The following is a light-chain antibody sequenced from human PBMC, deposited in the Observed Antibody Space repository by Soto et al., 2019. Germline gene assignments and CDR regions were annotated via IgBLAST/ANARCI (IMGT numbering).Light chain of an antibody. Sequence: EIVLTQSPGTLSLSPGERATLSCRASQSVSSSYLAWYQQKPGQAPSLLIYGASSRATGIPDRFSGSGSGKDFTLTISRLEPEDFAVYYCQQYGSSPPWTFGQGTKVEIK. V-gene: IGKV3-20*01. CDR3: QQYGSSPPWT. CDR2: GAS. J-gene: IGKJ1*01. CDR1: QSVSSSY.